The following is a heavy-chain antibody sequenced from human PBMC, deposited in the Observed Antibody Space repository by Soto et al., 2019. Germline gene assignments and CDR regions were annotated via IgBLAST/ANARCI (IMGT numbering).Heavy chain of an antibody. CDR3: ARDTVRFLDQGYGMDV. CDR2: IYHSGST. Sequence: SETLSLTCAVSGGSIGSSNWWSWVRQPPGKGLEWIGEIYHSGSTNYNPSLKSRVTISVDKSKNQFSLKLSSVTAADTAVYYCARDTVRFLDQGYGMDVWGQGTTVTVSS. V-gene: IGHV4-4*02. CDR1: GGSIGSSNW. J-gene: IGHJ6*02. D-gene: IGHD3-3*01.